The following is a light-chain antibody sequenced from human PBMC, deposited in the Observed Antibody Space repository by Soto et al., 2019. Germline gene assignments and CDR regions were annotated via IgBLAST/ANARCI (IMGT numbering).Light chain of an antibody. Sequence: QSALTQSPSASGSPGQSVTISCTGTSSDVGNYMYVSWYQQHPGKAPKLMIYEVSKRPSGVPDRFSGSKSGNTASLTVSGLQVEDEADYYCSSYAGSNLWVFGGGTKLTVL. V-gene: IGLV2-8*01. CDR2: EVS. CDR1: SSDVGNYMY. J-gene: IGLJ3*02. CDR3: SSYAGSNLWV.